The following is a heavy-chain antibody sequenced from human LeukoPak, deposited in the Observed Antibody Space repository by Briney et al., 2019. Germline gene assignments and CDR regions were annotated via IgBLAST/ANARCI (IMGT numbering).Heavy chain of an antibody. CDR3: ARGLQVWSRDPFDY. D-gene: IGHD3-10*01. J-gene: IGHJ4*02. Sequence: SETLSLTCTVSGYSISSAFYWSWIRQPPGKGLEGIASISHSGSTSYHPSLTSRVIISLDTSKNQFSLNVNSVTAADTAVYYCARGLQVWSRDPFDYWGQGILVTVSS. CDR1: GYSISSAFY. CDR2: ISHSGST. V-gene: IGHV4-38-2*02.